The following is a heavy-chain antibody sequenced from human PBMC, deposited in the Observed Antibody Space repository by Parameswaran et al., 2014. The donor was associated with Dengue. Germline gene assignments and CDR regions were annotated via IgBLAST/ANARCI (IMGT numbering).Heavy chain of an antibody. CDR2: ISSSSSTI. D-gene: IGHD1-14*01. CDR3: ARSSYNPEWFDP. Sequence: KWIRQPPGKGLEWVSYISSSSSTIYYADSVKGRFTISRDNAKNSLYLQMNSLRAEDAAVYYCARSSYNPEWFDPWGQGTLVTVSS. J-gene: IGHJ5*02. V-gene: IGHV3-48*01.